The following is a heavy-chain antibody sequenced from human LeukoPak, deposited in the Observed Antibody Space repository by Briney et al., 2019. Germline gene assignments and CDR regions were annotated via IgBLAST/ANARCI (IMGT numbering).Heavy chain of an antibody. V-gene: IGHV3-30*18. J-gene: IGHJ3*02. CDR1: GFTFSIYG. D-gene: IGHD1-20*01. CDR3: AKGGLYNWNDGDAFDI. CDR2: ISYDGSNK. Sequence: PGRSLRLSCAASGFTFSIYGMHWVRQAPGKGLEGVAVISYDGSNKYYADSVKGRFTISRDNSKNTLYLQMNSLRAEDTAVYYCAKGGLYNWNDGDAFDIWGQGTMVTVSS.